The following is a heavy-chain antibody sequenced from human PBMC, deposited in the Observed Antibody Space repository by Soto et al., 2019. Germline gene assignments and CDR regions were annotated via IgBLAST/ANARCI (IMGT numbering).Heavy chain of an antibody. CDR3: TTSPRYCISTSCYHRHWFDP. CDR2: IKSKTDGGTT. V-gene: IGHV3-15*07. CDR1: GFTFSNAW. Sequence: EVQLVESGGGLVQPGGSLRLSCAASGFTFSNAWMNWVRQAPGKGLEWVGRIKSKTDGGTTDYAAPVKGRFTISRDDSKNTLYLQMNRLKNEDTAVYYCTTSPRYCISTSCYHRHWFDPWGQGTLVTVSS. D-gene: IGHD2-2*01. J-gene: IGHJ5*02.